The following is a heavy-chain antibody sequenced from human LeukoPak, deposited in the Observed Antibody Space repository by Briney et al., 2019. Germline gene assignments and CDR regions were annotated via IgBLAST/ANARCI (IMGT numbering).Heavy chain of an antibody. CDR2: IYTSGST. D-gene: IGHD3-16*01. CDR3: ARERDYDFDY. V-gene: IGHV4-4*07. CDR1: GGSISSSY. J-gene: IGHJ4*02. Sequence: SETLSLTCTVSGGSISSSYWSWIRQPAGKGLEWIGRIYTSGSTNYNPSLKRRVTMSVDTCKDQFSLKLSSVTAADTAVYYCARERDYDFDYWGQGTLVTVSS.